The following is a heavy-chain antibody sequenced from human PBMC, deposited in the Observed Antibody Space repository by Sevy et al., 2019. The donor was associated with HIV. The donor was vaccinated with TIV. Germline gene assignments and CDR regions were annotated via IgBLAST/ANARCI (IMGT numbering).Heavy chain of an antibody. D-gene: IGHD3-10*01. J-gene: IGHJ1*01. Sequence: GGSLRLSFAGSGFTFGGYMMNWVRQAPGRGLEWMSRISRTGGNTEYGDSAKGRFTISRDNSKNTLYLQMKDLRVEDTALYYCVKEGRDDFNPYLDFWGQGILVTVSS. CDR2: ISRTGGNT. CDR1: GFTFGGYM. CDR3: VKEGRDDFNPYLDF. V-gene: IGHV3-23*01.